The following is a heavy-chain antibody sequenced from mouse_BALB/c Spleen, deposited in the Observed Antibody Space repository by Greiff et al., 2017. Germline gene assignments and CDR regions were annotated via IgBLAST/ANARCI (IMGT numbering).Heavy chain of an antibody. CDR1: GYTFSSYW. D-gene: IGHD1-1*01. Sequence: QVQLQQSGAELMKPGASVKISCKATGYTFSSYWIEWVKQRPGHGLEWIGEILPGSGSTNYNEKFKGKATFTADTSSNTAYMQLSSLTSEDSAVYYCARTTTVFAYWGQGTLVTVSA. V-gene: IGHV1-9*01. CDR3: ARTTTVFAY. J-gene: IGHJ3*01. CDR2: ILPGSGST.